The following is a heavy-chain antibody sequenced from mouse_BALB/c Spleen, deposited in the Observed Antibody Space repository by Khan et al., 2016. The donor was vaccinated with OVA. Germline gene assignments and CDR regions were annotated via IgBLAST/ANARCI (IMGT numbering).Heavy chain of an antibody. J-gene: IGHJ2*01. CDR1: GYTFTNYV. D-gene: IGHD4-1*01. CDR2: INTYTGEP. Sequence: QIQLVQSGPELKKPGETVKISCKASGYTFTNYVMNWVKQSPGKGLKWMGWINTYTGEPTYDDDFKGRFAFSLETSASTAFLQINSLKNEDTATYGSARCHWEYWGQGTTLTVSS. V-gene: IGHV9-3-1*01. CDR3: ARCHWEY.